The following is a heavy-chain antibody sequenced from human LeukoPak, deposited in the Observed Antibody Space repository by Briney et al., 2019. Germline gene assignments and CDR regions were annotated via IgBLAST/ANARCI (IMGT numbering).Heavy chain of an antibody. CDR3: AKDVEYYDGSGSYLQPNYYYAMDV. D-gene: IGHD3-10*01. CDR2: ISYDGSNQ. Sequence: GGSLRLSCAASGFTFSRYGMHWVRQAPGKGLEWVAVISYDGSNQYYADSVKGRFTISRDNSKNTLYLQMNRLRAEDTAVYYCAKDVEYYDGSGSYLQPNYYYAMDVWGQGTTVTVSS. J-gene: IGHJ6*02. V-gene: IGHV3-30*18. CDR1: GFTFSRYG.